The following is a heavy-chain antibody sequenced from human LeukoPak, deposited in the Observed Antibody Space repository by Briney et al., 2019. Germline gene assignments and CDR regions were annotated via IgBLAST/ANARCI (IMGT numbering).Heavy chain of an antibody. J-gene: IGHJ4*02. V-gene: IGHV3-23*01. CDR1: GFIFSSYA. D-gene: IGHD3-3*01. CDR3: GKVNDFWRGYYDY. Sequence: GGSLRLSCAASGFIFSSYAMSWFRQAPGKGLEWFSVISGSGGSTYYADSVKGRFTISRDNSKNTLYLQMNSLRAEDTAVYYCGKVNDFWRGYYDYWGQGPLVSVS. CDR2: ISGSGGST.